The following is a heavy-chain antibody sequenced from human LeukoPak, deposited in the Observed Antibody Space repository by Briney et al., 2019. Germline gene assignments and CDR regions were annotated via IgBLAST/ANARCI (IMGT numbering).Heavy chain of an antibody. V-gene: IGHV3-48*01. CDR3: ARDGLRGIAARPDF. Sequence: GGSLRLSCAASGFTFSSYSMNWVRQAPGKGLEWVSYISSRSSTIYYADSVKGRFTISRDNAKNSLFLQMNSLRAEDTAVYYCARDGLRGIAARPDFWGQGTLVTVSS. CDR1: GFTFSSYS. J-gene: IGHJ4*02. D-gene: IGHD6-6*01. CDR2: ISSRSSTI.